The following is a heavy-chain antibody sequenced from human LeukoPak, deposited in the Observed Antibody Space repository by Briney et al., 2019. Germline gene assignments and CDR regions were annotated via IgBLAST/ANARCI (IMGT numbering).Heavy chain of an antibody. CDR2: ISDNGGAT. CDR1: GFTFSSLD. Sequence: PGGSLRLSCAASGFTFSSLDMSWVRQAPGKGLEWVSSISDNGGATYYAYSVKGRFTISRDNSKNTLYLQLNSLRAEDTALYFCARHWDYWGQGTLVTVSS. V-gene: IGHV3-23*01. CDR3: ARHWDY. J-gene: IGHJ4*02.